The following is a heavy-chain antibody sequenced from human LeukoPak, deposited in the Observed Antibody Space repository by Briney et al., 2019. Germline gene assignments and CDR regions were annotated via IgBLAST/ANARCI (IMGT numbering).Heavy chain of an antibody. CDR1: GITVSTNY. CDR3: ARGDFDY. Sequence: GSLRLSCAASGITVSTNYMSWVRQAPGKGLEWVSIAFSDGRTFYADSVKGRFTISRDSSKNTVFLQMNSLRAEDTAVYYCARGDFDYWGQGTLVTVSS. CDR2: AFSDGRT. J-gene: IGHJ4*02. V-gene: IGHV3-53*01.